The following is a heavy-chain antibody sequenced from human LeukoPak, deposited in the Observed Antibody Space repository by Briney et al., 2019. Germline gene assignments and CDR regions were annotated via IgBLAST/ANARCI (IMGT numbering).Heavy chain of an antibody. Sequence: ASVKVSCKASGYTFTGYYMHWVRQAPGQGLEWMGWINPNSGGTNYAQKFQGRVTMTRDTSISTSYMKLSRLRSDDTAVYYCARVLSIAGDYWGQGTLVTVSS. J-gene: IGHJ4*02. CDR2: INPNSGGT. D-gene: IGHD6-6*01. CDR3: ARVLSIAGDY. CDR1: GYTFTGYY. V-gene: IGHV1-2*02.